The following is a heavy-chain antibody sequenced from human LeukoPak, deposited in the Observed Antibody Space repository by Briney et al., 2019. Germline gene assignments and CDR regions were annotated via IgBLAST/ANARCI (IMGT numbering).Heavy chain of an antibody. CDR2: ISGSGGST. CDR3: AKGSRGYSGYDSHDY. Sequence: GGSLRLSCAASGFTFSSYEMNWVRQAPGKGLEWVSAISGSGGSTYYADSVKGRFTISRDNSKNTLYLQMNSLRAEDAAVYYCAKGSRGYSGYDSHDYWGQGTLVTVSS. D-gene: IGHD5-12*01. J-gene: IGHJ4*02. CDR1: GFTFSSYE. V-gene: IGHV3-23*01.